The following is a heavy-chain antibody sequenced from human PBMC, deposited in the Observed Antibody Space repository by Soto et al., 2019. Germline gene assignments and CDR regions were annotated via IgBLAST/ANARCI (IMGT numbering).Heavy chain of an antibody. V-gene: IGHV3-30-3*01. J-gene: IGHJ4*02. CDR2: ISYDGSNK. CDR1: GFTFSSYA. Sequence: GGSLRLSCAASGFTFSSYAMHWVRQAPGKGLEWVAVISYDGSNKYYADSVKGRFTISRDNSKNTLYLQMNSLRAEDTAVYYCARSGGVDFDYWGQGTLVTVSS. D-gene: IGHD3-10*01. CDR3: ARSGGVDFDY.